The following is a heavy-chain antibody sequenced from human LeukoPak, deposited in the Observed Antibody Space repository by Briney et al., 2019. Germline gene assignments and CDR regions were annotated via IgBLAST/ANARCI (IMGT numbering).Heavy chain of an antibody. D-gene: IGHD3-9*01. V-gene: IGHV3-21*01. CDR1: GFTFSSYS. CDR2: ISSSSSYI. CDR3: ARDLSPEGMDV. J-gene: IGHJ6*02. Sequence: GGSLRLSCAASGFTFSSYSTNWVSQAPGKGLEWCSSISSSSSYIYYADSVKGRFTVSRDNAKNSLYLQMNSLRAEDTAVYYCARDLSPEGMDVWGQGTTVTVSS.